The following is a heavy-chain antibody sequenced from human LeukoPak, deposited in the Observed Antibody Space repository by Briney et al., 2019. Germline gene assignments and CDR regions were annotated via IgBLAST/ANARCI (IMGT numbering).Heavy chain of an antibody. D-gene: IGHD1-14*01. CDR1: GFTFSSCG. V-gene: IGHV3-21*01. CDR2: IGPTGTDR. J-gene: IGHJ4*02. CDR3: ATETIGRHYDY. Sequence: GGSLRLSCAASGFTFSSCGFNWVRQAPGKGLEWVSSIGPTGTDRYYADSVRGRFTISRDNAKNSMYPQMDSLRDEDTAVYYCATETIGRHYDYWGQGTLLTVSS.